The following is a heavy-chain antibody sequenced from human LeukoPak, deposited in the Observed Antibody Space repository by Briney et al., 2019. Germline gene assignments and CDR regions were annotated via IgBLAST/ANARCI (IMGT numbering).Heavy chain of an antibody. Sequence: GGSLKLSYAASGFTLSSYAMSWVRQAPGKGLEWVSTISGSGGSTYYADSVKGRFTISRDNSKNTLFLQMNSPRAEDTAVYYCAKDFSELDYWGQGTLVTVSS. V-gene: IGHV3-23*01. J-gene: IGHJ4*02. CDR3: AKDFSELDY. CDR2: ISGSGGST. CDR1: GFTLSSYA. D-gene: IGHD1-26*01.